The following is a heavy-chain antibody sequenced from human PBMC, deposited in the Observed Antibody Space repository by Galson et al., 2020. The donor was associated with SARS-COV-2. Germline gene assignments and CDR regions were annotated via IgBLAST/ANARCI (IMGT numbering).Heavy chain of an antibody. CDR2: VWYDGDKK. J-gene: IGHJ6*02. CDR3: ARSSHMVRGVLSRRNNPPYYDFAMDV. Sequence: GESLKISCAASGFTFSSYGIHWVRQAPGKGLEWVAVVWYDGDKKYSGDSVRGRFSISRDNSKNTVYLQMNSLRAEDTAVYYCARSSHMVRGVLSRRNNPPYYDFAMDVWGQGTTVTVSS. V-gene: IGHV3-33*01. CDR1: GFTFSSYG. D-gene: IGHD3-10*01.